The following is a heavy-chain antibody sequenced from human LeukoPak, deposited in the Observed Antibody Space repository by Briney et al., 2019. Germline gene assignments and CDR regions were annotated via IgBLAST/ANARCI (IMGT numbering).Heavy chain of an antibody. CDR2: INHSGST. D-gene: IGHD3-22*01. Sequence: SETLSLTCAVYGGSFSGYYWSWIRQPPGKGLEWIGEINHSGSTNYNPSLKSRVTISVDTSKNQFPLKLSSVTAADTAVYYCARGGGGSGYYFDYWGQGTLVTVSS. CDR1: GGSFSGYY. J-gene: IGHJ4*02. V-gene: IGHV4-34*01. CDR3: ARGGGGSGYYFDY.